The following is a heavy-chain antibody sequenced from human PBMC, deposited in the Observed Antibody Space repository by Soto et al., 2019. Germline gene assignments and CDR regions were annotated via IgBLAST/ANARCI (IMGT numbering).Heavy chain of an antibody. CDR2: ASPDGTST. CDR3: TRHGSGDYFLFDP. J-gene: IGHJ5*02. CDR1: GFTFSSFW. D-gene: IGHD4-17*01. V-gene: IGHV3-74*01. Sequence: GGSLRLSCAASGFTFSSFWMHWVRQAPGKGLEWVSRASPDGTSTSYADSVKGRFTISRDNAKNTLFMQMNSLRAEDTAVYYCTRHGSGDYFLFDPWGQGTLVTVS.